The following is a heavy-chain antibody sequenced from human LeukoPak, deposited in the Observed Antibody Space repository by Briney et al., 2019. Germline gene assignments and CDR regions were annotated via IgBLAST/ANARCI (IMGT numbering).Heavy chain of an antibody. CDR1: GGSISSYY. V-gene: IGHV4-59*08. CDR2: IYYSGST. J-gene: IGHJ4*02. D-gene: IGHD1-1*01. CDR3: ARHKMERPNYFDY. Sequence: SETLSLTCTVSGGSISSYYWSWIRQPPVKGLEWIGYIYYSGSTNYNPSLKSRVTISVDTSKNQFSLKLSSVTAADTAVYYCARHKMERPNYFDYWGQGTLVTVSS.